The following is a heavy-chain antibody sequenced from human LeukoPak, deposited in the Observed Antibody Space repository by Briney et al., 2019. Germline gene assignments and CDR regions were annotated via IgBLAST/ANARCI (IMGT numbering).Heavy chain of an antibody. Sequence: GGSLTLSRTPSGFTFGDYAMSWVRQAPGKGLEWVGFIRSKAYGWTTEYAASVKGTFTISRDDSKSIAYLQMNSLKTEDTAVYYCTRGPPNYYGSGIDYWGQGTLVTVSS. D-gene: IGHD3-10*01. CDR2: IRSKAYGWTT. V-gene: IGHV3-49*04. CDR3: TRGPPNYYGSGIDY. J-gene: IGHJ4*02. CDR1: GFTFGDYA.